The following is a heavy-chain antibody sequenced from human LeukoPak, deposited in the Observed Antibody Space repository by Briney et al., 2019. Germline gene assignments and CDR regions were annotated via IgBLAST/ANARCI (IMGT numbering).Heavy chain of an antibody. J-gene: IGHJ4*02. CDR2: INHSGST. D-gene: IGHD3-16*02. CDR1: GGSFSGYY. Sequence: KPSETLSLTCAVYGGSFSGYYWSWIRQPPGKGLEWIGEINHSGSTNYNPSLKSRVTISVDTSKNQFSLKLSSVTAADTAVYYCARARPYYVWGSYRSACFDYWGQGTLVTVSS. V-gene: IGHV4-34*01. CDR3: ARARPYYVWGSYRSACFDY.